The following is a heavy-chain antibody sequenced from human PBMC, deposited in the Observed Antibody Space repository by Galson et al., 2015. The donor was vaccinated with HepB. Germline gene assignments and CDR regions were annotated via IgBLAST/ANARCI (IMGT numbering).Heavy chain of an antibody. Sequence: SLRLSCAASGFTVSSNYMGWVRQAPGKGLEWVSVLYAGGTSYYADSVKGRFTISRDNSKNTLYLQMNNLRVEDTAVYYCAKLLSGSRRYFDYWGQGILVTVSS. J-gene: IGHJ4*02. CDR1: GFTVSSNY. CDR3: AKLLSGSRRYFDY. D-gene: IGHD1-26*01. V-gene: IGHV3-53*01. CDR2: LYAGGTS.